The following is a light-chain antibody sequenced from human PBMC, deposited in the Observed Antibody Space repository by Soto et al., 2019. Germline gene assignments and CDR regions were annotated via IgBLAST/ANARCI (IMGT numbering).Light chain of an antibody. J-gene: IGKJ1*01. CDR3: PQYGGSPRT. Sequence: EIVLTQSPGTLSLSPGESATLSCRASQSIRSSYLAWYQQTPGQAPRLLIYDASSRAAGIPDRFSGSGSGTDFTLTISGLEPEDFGVYYCPQYGGSPRTFGQGTKVEIK. V-gene: IGKV3-20*01. CDR2: DAS. CDR1: QSIRSSY.